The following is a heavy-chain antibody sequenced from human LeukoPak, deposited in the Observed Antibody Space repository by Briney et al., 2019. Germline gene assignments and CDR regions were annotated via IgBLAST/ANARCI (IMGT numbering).Heavy chain of an antibody. CDR2: IYYSGST. Sequence: RTLSVTCAVSGGSTCGGGDCCGWIRQQPGEGLEWIGYIYYSGSTYYNPPLRSRVTISVDTSKNQLSLKRSPVTSADTAVYYCARDPMLATAGKHYYYVMDVWGQGATVTVSS. D-gene: IGHD2-8*01. CDR3: ARDPMLATAGKHYYYVMDV. CDR1: GGSTCGGGDC. V-gene: IGHV4-31*11. J-gene: IGHJ6*02.